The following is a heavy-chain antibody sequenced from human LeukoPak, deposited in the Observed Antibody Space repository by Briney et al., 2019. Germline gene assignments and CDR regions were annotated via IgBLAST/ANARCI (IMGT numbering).Heavy chain of an antibody. CDR3: ARARRRGYSYEKPDY. J-gene: IGHJ4*02. CDR2: ISSSSSYI. V-gene: IGHV3-21*04. CDR1: GFTFSSYS. D-gene: IGHD5-18*01. Sequence: TGGSLRLSCAASGFTFSSYSMNWVRQAPGKGLEWVSSISSSSSYIYYADSVKGRFTISRDNAKNSLYLQMNSLRAEDTAVYYCARARRRGYSYEKPDYWGQGTLVTVSS.